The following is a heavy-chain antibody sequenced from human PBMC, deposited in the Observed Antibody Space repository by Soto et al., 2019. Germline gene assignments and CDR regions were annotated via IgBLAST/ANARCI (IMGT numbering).Heavy chain of an antibody. CDR3: TSSVVELLPDY. CDR2: IRSKVNSYAT. V-gene: IGHV3-73*02. J-gene: IGHJ4*02. D-gene: IGHD3-10*01. CDR1: GFSFSDSA. Sequence: EVQLVESGGGLVQPGGSLKPSCAASGFSFSDSAMHWVRQASGKGLEWVGRIRSKVNSYATVYAASVSGRFTISRDDSKNMAYLQMNSLKSEDTAVYYCTSSVVELLPDYWGQGTRVTVSS.